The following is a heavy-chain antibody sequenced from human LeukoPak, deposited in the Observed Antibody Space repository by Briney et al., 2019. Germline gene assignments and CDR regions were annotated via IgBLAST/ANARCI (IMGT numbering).Heavy chain of an antibody. V-gene: IGHV3-23*01. D-gene: IGHD4-17*01. J-gene: IGHJ4*02. CDR1: GFTFSSYG. CDR3: AKATVFAGDFDY. Sequence: PGGSLRLSCAASGFTFSSYGMSWVRQAPGKGLEWVSAISGSGGSTYYADSVKGRFTISRDNAKNSLYLQMNSLRAEDTALYYCAKATVFAGDFDYWGQGTLVTVSS. CDR2: ISGSGGST.